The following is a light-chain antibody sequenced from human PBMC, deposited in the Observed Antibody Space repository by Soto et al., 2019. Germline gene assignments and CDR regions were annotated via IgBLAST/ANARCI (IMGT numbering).Light chain of an antibody. V-gene: IGLV1-40*01. CDR2: GNT. CDR3: QSYDSSLSGDVV. J-gene: IGLJ2*01. CDR1: SSNIGAPFD. Sequence: QSVLTQPPSVSGAPGQRVTISCTGSSSNIGAPFDVHWYQQLPGTAPKLLIYGNTNRPSGVPDRFSASKSGTSASLAITGLQAEDEAEYYCQSYDSSLSGDVVFGGGTKLTVL.